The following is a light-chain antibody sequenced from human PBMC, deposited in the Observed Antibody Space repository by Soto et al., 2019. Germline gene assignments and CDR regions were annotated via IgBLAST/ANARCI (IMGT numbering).Light chain of an antibody. CDR3: QQYYSTPYT. Sequence: DIVMTQSPDSLAVSLGERATINCKSSQSVLYSSNNKNYLAWYQQKPGQPPKLLIYWASTRDSGVPDRFSGSGSGTDFTLTISSLQAEDVAVYYCQQYYSTPYTFGQGTKPEIK. J-gene: IGKJ2*01. V-gene: IGKV4-1*01. CDR2: WAS. CDR1: QSVLYSSNNKNY.